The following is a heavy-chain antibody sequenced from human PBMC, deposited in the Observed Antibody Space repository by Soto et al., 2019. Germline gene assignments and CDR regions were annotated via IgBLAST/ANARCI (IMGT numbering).Heavy chain of an antibody. CDR1: GFTFSCYS. Sequence: GGSLRLSCAASGFTFSCYSMNWVRQAPGKGLEWVSYISSSSSTIYYADSVKGRFTISRDNAKNSLYLQMNSLRAEDTAVYYCANEYSGYVSDFDYWGQGTLVTVSS. D-gene: IGHD5-12*01. J-gene: IGHJ4*02. V-gene: IGHV3-48*01. CDR2: ISSSSSTI. CDR3: ANEYSGYVSDFDY.